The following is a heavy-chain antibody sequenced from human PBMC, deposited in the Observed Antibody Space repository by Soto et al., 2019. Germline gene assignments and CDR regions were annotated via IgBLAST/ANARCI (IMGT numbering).Heavy chain of an antibody. CDR3: ARDVDCSGGSCYPHFDY. Sequence: PSETLSLTCSVSDDSINSDKYYWGWIRQPPGKGLEWIGSIYYRGNAYYNPSLQTRVTISLDKSRNQFSLKLNSVTAADTAVYYCARDVDCSGGSCYPHFDYWGQGTLVTVSS. CDR1: DDSINSDKYY. J-gene: IGHJ4*02. CDR2: IYYRGNA. V-gene: IGHV4-39*07. D-gene: IGHD2-15*01.